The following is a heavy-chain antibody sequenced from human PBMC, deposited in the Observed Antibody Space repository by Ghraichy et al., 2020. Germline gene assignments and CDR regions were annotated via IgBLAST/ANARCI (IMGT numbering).Heavy chain of an antibody. CDR1: GFTFSSYS. CDR3: ARDHYDFWSGYFDY. V-gene: IGHV3-48*02. CDR2: ISSSSSTI. Sequence: GGSLRLSCAASGFTFSSYSMNWVRQAPGKGLEWVSYISSSSSTIYYADSVKGRFTISRDNAKNSLYLQMNSLRDEDTAVYYCARDHYDFWSGYFDYWGQGTLVTVSS. J-gene: IGHJ4*02. D-gene: IGHD3-3*01.